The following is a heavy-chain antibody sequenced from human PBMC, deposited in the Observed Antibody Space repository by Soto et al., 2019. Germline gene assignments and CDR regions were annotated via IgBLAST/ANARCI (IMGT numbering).Heavy chain of an antibody. CDR3: AIELDYYDSSGYFPLYGY. CDR2: IYYSGST. J-gene: IGHJ4*02. V-gene: IGHV4-39*01. Sequence: QLQLQESSPGLVKPSETLSLTCTVSGGSISSSSYYWGWIRQPPGKGLEWIGSIYYSGSTYYNPSLKSRVTISVDTSKNQFSLKLSSVTAADTAVYYCAIELDYYDSSGYFPLYGYWGQGTLVTVSS. D-gene: IGHD3-22*01. CDR1: GGSISSSSYY.